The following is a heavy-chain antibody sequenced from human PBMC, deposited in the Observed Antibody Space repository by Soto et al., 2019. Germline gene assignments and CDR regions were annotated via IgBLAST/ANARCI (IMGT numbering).Heavy chain of an antibody. J-gene: IGHJ6*02. CDR2: ISEHGKNT. V-gene: IGHV3-23*01. Sequence: EVQLLESGGGLVQPGGSLRLSCAASGFKFRSYAMAWVRQAPGKGLEWVSGISEHGKNTNYADSVRGRFTISRNNSGNTLELLMSSLRAEDTAIYYCAKDRATIFGVVWKYGMDVWGQGTTVSVSS. CDR1: GFKFRSYA. CDR3: AKDRATIFGVVWKYGMDV. D-gene: IGHD3-3*01.